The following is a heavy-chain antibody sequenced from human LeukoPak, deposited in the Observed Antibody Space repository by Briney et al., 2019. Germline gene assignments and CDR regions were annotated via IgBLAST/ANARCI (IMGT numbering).Heavy chain of an antibody. CDR1: GDSVSSNSVA. Sequence: SQTLSLTCAISGDSVSSNSVAWNWVRQSPSRGLEWLGRTYYRYKWNKDYAVALQSRISINSDTSKNQFSLQLNSVTPEDTAVYYCARSSYASGWFTWGQGTPVTVSS. D-gene: IGHD6-19*01. CDR2: TYYRYKWNK. V-gene: IGHV6-1*01. CDR3: ARSSYASGWFT. J-gene: IGHJ4*02.